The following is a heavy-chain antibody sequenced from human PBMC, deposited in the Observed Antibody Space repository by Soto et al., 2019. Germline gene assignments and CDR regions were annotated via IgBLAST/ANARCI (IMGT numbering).Heavy chain of an antibody. CDR2: IIPIFGTA. CDR1: GGTFSSYA. D-gene: IGHD5-18*01. CDR3: ARGRTAMVTIYWFEP. V-gene: IGHV1-69*13. J-gene: IGHJ5*02. Sequence: SVKVSCKASGGTFSSYAISWVRQAPGQGLEWMGGIIPIFGTANYAQKFQGRVTITADESTSTAYMELSSLRSEDTAVYYCARGRTAMVTIYWFEPWGQGTLVTVSS.